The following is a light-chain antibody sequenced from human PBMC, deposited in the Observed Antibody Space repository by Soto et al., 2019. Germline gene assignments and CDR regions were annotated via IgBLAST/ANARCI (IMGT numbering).Light chain of an antibody. Sequence: QPVLTQPASVSGSPGQSITISCTGTSSDVGGYNYVSWYQQYPGKAPKLMIYEVSNRPSGVSNRFSGSKSGNTASLTISGLKAEDEADYYCSSYTSSSTRVFGGGTKLTVL. V-gene: IGLV2-14*01. CDR2: EVS. CDR1: SSDVGGYNY. J-gene: IGLJ3*02. CDR3: SSYTSSSTRV.